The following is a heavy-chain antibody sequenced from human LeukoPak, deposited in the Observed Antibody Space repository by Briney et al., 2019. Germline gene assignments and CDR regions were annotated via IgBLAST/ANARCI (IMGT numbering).Heavy chain of an antibody. CDR3: ARVRGIQLWPRAPDDAFDI. Sequence: ASVKVSCKTSGYTFTSYDINWVRQATGQGLEWMGWLNPNSGNTGYAQKFQGRVTITRNTSINTAYMELSSLRSEDTAVYYCARVRGIQLWPRAPDDAFDIWGQGTMVTVSS. CDR2: LNPNSGNT. D-gene: IGHD5-18*01. CDR1: GYTFTSYD. J-gene: IGHJ3*02. V-gene: IGHV1-8*03.